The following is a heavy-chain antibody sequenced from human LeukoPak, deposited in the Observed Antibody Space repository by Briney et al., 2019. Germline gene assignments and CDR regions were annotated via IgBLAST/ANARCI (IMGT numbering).Heavy chain of an antibody. CDR2: ISHSGST. J-gene: IGHJ4*02. CDR3: AKGANSNWDS. Sequence: SGTLSLTCTVSGDSISTHKWWWCWVRQPPGKGLEWTGEISHSGSTTYNPSLKSRVTISADMSKNQFSLSLTSVTAADTAIYYCAKGANSNWDSWGQGTLVTVSS. V-gene: IGHV4-4*02. D-gene: IGHD7-27*01. CDR1: GDSISTHKW.